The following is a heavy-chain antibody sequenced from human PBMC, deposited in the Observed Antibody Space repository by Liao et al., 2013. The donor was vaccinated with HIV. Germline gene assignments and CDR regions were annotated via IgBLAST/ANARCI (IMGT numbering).Heavy chain of an antibody. CDR2: MYYSGST. J-gene: IGHJ6*03. CDR1: GGSISSSSYY. D-gene: IGHD7-27*01. CDR3: ARAGLVPLTGDVLGYYYYYYMDV. Sequence: QLQLQESGPGLVKPSETLSLTCTVSGGSISSSSYYWGWIRQPPGKGLEWIGTMYYSGSTYYNPSLKSRVTMSVDKSKNQFSLKLSSVTAADTAVYYCARAGLVPLTGDVLGYYYYYYMDVWAKGTTVTVSS. V-gene: IGHV4-39*07.